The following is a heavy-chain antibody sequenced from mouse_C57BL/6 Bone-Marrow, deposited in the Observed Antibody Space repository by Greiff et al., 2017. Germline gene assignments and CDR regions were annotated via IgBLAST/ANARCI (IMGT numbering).Heavy chain of an antibody. CDR1: GYTFTSYW. CDR3: ARSRVDY. V-gene: IGHV1-7*01. Sequence: VQLQQSGAELAKPGASVKLSCKASGYTFTSYWMHWVKPRPGQGLEWIGYIYPSSGYTKYNQQFKDQATLTADKSSSTAYMQLSSLAYEDSAVYYCARSRVDYWGQGTSVTVSS. J-gene: IGHJ4*01. CDR2: IYPSSGYT.